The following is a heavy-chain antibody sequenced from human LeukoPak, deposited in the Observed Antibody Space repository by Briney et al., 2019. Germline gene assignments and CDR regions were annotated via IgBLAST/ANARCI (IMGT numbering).Heavy chain of an antibody. CDR3: ASRHGHLGRYSSVDY. Sequence: SETLSLTCSVSGGSISSDYWSWIRQPPGKGLEWIGEINHSGSTNYNPSLKSRVTISVDTSKNQFSLKLSSVTAADTAVYYCASRHGHLGRYSSVDYWGQGTLVTVSS. V-gene: IGHV4-34*01. D-gene: IGHD6-25*01. J-gene: IGHJ4*02. CDR2: INHSGST. CDR1: GGSISSDY.